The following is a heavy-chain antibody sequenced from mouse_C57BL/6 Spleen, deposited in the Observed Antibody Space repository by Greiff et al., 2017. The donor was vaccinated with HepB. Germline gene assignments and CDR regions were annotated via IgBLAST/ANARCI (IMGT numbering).Heavy chain of an antibody. Sequence: EVQLQQSGPELVKPGASVKISCKASGYTFTDYYMNWVKQSHGKSLEWIGDINPNNGGTSYNQKFKCKATLTVDKSSSTAYMELRSLTSEDSAVYYCASSVDFDYWGQGTTLTVSS. CDR3: ASSVDFDY. CDR2: INPNNGGT. V-gene: IGHV1-26*01. J-gene: IGHJ2*01. CDR1: GYTFTDYY.